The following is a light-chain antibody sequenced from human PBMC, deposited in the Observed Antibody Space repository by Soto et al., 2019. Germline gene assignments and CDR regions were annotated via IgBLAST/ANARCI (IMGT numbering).Light chain of an antibody. CDR3: QQSYSTPWT. J-gene: IGKJ1*01. CDR1: QSISSN. V-gene: IGKV1-39*01. CDR2: AAS. Sequence: DIQMTQSPSSLSASVGDRVTITCRASQSISSNLNWYQQKPGKAPNVLIYAASSLQSGVPSRFSGSGSGTDFTLTISSLQPEDSATYYCQQSYSTPWTFGQGTKGDIK.